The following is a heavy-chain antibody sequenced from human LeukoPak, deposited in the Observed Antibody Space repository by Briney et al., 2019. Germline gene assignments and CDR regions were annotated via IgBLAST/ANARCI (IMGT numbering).Heavy chain of an antibody. V-gene: IGHV1-2*06. CDR2: INPNSGGT. J-gene: IGHJ6*02. Sequence: ASVKVSCKASGYTFTDYYMHWVRQAPGQGLEWMGRINPNSGGTNYAQNFQGRVTMTRDTSISTAYMELSRLRSDDTAVYYCARVYVANSGLRYGMDVWGQGTTVTVSS. CDR3: ARVYVANSGLRYGMDV. CDR1: GYTFTDYY. D-gene: IGHD4-23*01.